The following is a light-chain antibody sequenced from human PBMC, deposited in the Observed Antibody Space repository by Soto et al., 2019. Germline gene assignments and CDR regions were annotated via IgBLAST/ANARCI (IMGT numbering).Light chain of an antibody. CDR2: GAS. V-gene: IGKV1-33*01. Sequence: DIQMTQSPSSLSASVGDRVTMTCRASQSISNYLNWYQQKPGKAPKLLIYGASSLETGVPSRFRGSGSGTDFTFTISNLQPEDVATYFCQHYVNLPLTFGGGTKVDIK. J-gene: IGKJ4*01. CDR1: QSISNY. CDR3: QHYVNLPLT.